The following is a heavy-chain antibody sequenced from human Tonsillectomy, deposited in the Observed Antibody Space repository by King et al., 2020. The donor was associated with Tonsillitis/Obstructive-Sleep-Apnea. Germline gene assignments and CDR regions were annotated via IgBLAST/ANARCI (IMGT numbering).Heavy chain of an antibody. J-gene: IGHJ4*02. CDR2: FDPEDGET. CDR1: GYTLTELS. Sequence: HAQLVQSGAEVKKPGASVKVSCKVSGYTLTELSMHWVRQAPGKGLEWVGGFDPEDGETIYAQKFQGRVTMTEETTTDTAYMELSSLRSEDAAVYYCASDRGRYDFWYYWGQGTLVTVSS. CDR3: ASDRGRYDFWYY. D-gene: IGHD3-3*01. V-gene: IGHV1-24*01.